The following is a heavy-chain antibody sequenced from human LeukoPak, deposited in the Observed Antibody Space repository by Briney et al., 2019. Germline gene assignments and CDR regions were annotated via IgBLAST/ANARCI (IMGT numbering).Heavy chain of an antibody. Sequence: SENLSLNCAVYGGSFSGYYWSWLRQPPGKGLEWIGEINHSGSTNYNPSLKSRATISVDTSKNQFSLKLSSVTAADKAVYYCARIALARASPAYYYYGMEVWGQGT. J-gene: IGHJ6*02. CDR1: GGSFSGYY. V-gene: IGHV4-34*01. D-gene: IGHD6-19*01. CDR2: INHSGST. CDR3: ARIALARASPAYYYYGMEV.